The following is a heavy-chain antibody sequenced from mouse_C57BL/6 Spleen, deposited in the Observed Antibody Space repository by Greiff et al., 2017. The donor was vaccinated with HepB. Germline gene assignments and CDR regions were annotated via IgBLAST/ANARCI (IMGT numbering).Heavy chain of an antibody. CDR1: GFTFSSYG. CDR3: ARQGDYDD. V-gene: IGHV5-6*01. CDR2: ISSGGSYT. J-gene: IGHJ2*01. D-gene: IGHD2-4*01. Sequence: EVMLVESGGDLVQPGGSLKLSCAASGFTFSSYGMSWVRQTPDKRLEWVATISSGGSYTYYPDSVKGRFTISRDNAKNTLYLQMSRLKSEDTAMYYCARQGDYDDWGQGTTLTVSS.